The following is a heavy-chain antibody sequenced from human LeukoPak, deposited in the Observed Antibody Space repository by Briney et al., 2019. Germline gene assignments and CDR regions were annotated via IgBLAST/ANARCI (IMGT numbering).Heavy chain of an antibody. D-gene: IGHD5-18*01. V-gene: IGHV3-53*01. Sequence: GGSLRLSCAASGFTFSSYAMSWVRQAPGEGLEWVSVIYSGGSTYYADSVKGRFTISRDNSKNTLYLQMNSLRAEDTAVYYCARGGNSYGYPYYMDVWGKGTTVTVSS. CDR1: GFTFSSYA. CDR2: IYSGGST. J-gene: IGHJ6*03. CDR3: ARGGNSYGYPYYMDV.